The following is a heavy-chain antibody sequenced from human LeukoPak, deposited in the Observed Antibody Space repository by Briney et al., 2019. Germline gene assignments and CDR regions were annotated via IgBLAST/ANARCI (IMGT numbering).Heavy chain of an antibody. J-gene: IGHJ4*02. CDR2: FDPEDGET. V-gene: IGHV1-24*01. D-gene: IGHD3-10*01. Sequence: ASVKVSCQVSGYTLTELSMHWVRQAPGKGREWVGGFDPEDGETIYAQKFQGRVTMTEDTSTDTAYMELSSLRSEDTAVYYCATHERLYYGSGSYSDYWGQGTLVTVSS. CDR1: GYTLTELS. CDR3: ATHERLYYGSGSYSDY.